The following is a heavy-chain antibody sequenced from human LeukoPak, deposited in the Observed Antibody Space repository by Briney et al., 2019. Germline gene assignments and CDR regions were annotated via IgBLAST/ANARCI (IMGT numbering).Heavy chain of an antibody. V-gene: IGHV3-30-3*01. CDR1: GFTFSSYA. J-gene: IGHJ4*02. CDR3: ARDGRGDYYDSSGRLDY. D-gene: IGHD3-22*01. CDR2: ISYDGSNK. Sequence: GRSLRLSCAASGFTFSSYAMHWVRQAPDKGLEWVAVISYDGSNKYYADSVKGRFTISRDNSKNTLYLQMNSLRAEDTAVYYCARDGRGDYYDSSGRLDYWGQGTLVTVSS.